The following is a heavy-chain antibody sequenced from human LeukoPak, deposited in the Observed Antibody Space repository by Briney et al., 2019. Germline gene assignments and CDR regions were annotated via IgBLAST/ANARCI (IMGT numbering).Heavy chain of an antibody. J-gene: IGHJ4*02. D-gene: IGHD2-2*01. Sequence: GSLRLSCVASGFSLRNYWMSWVRQAPGKGLEWVANIKQDESEKYYVDSVKGRFTISRDNAKNSLYLQMNSLRAEDTAVYYCARALDSSSSRYQAFEYWGQGTLVTVSS. CDR3: ARALDSSSSRYQAFEY. V-gene: IGHV3-7*01. CDR2: IKQDESEK. CDR1: GFSLRNYW.